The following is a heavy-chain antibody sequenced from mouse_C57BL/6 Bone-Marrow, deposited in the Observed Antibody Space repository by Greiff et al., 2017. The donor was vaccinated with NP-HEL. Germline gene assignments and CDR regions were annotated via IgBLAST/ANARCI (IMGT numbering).Heavy chain of an antibody. J-gene: IGHJ4*01. V-gene: IGHV5-17*01. CDR1: GFTFSDYG. Sequence: EVQLVESGGGLVKPGGSLKLSCAASGFTFSDYGMHWVRQAPEKGLEWVAYISSGSSTIYYADTVKGRFTISRDNAKNTLFLQMTSLRSEDTAMYYCARLRAYGNYAMDYWGQGTSVTVSS. CDR2: ISSGSSTI. D-gene: IGHD2-1*01. CDR3: ARLRAYGNYAMDY.